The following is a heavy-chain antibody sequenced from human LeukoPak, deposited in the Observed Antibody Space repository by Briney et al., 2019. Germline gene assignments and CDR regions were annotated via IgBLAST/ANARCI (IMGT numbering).Heavy chain of an antibody. CDR2: ISQDGSDK. Sequence: PGGSLRLSCAASAFTFSSYGMHWVRQAPGKGLEWVAVISQDGSDKYYADSVKGRFTISRDNSKNTLYLQMGSLRAEDTAVYYCAKNPWGTWSGPRNGFDPWGQGTLVTVSS. CDR3: AKNPWGTWSGPRNGFDP. CDR1: AFTFSSYG. V-gene: IGHV3-30*18. D-gene: IGHD3-3*01. J-gene: IGHJ5*02.